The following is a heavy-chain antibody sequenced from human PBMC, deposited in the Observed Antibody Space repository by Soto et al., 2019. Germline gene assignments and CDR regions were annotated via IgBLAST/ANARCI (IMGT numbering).Heavy chain of an antibody. CDR3: AGLVATLTHY. D-gene: IGHD5-12*01. Sequence: PSETLSLTCAVSGYSISSGYYWGWIRQPPGKGLEWIGSIYHSGSTYYNPSLKSRVTISVDTSKNQFSLKLSSVTAADTAVYYCAGLVATLTHYWGQGTFVTVYS. CDR2: IYHSGST. J-gene: IGHJ4*02. CDR1: GYSISSGYY. V-gene: IGHV4-38-2*01.